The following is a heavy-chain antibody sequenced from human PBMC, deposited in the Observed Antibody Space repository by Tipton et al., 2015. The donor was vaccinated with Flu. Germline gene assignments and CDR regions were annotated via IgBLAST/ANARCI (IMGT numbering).Heavy chain of an antibody. J-gene: IGHJ3*02. CDR3: ARDLRGYSGYTGGDAFDM. V-gene: IGHV4-4*07. Sequence: TLSLTCTVSGGSISSSYWSWIRQPAGKGLEWIGRISTSGSTNYNASLESRVTMSRDTSKNHFSLRLSSATAADTALYYCARDLRGYSGYTGGDAFDMWGQGIMVTGSS. CDR2: ISTSGST. D-gene: IGHD5-12*01. CDR1: GGSISSSY.